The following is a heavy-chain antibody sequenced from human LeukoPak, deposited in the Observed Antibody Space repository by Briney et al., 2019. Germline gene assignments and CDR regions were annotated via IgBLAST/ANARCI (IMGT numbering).Heavy chain of an antibody. CDR1: GYTFTGYY. CDR3: ARDRDPWGSGSPRDY. V-gene: IGHV1-2*02. CDR2: INPNSGGT. J-gene: IGHJ4*02. D-gene: IGHD3-10*01. Sequence: ASVKVSCKASGYTFTGYYMHWVRQAPGQELEWMGWINPNSGGTNYAQKFQGRVTMTRDTSISTACMELSRLRSDDTAVYYCARDRDPWGSGSPRDYWGQGTLVTVSS.